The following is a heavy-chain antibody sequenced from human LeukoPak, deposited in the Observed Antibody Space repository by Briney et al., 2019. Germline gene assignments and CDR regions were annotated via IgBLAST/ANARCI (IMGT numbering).Heavy chain of an antibody. CDR1: GYSFTSYW. J-gene: IGHJ2*01. V-gene: IGHV5-51*01. CDR3: AGRQVVPAAISHWYFDL. Sequence: GESLKISCKGSGYSFTSYWIGWVRQMPGKGLEGMGIIYPGDSDTRYSPSFQGQVTISADKSIRTAYLQWSSLKASDTAMYYCAGRQVVPAAISHWYFDLWGRGTLVTVSS. D-gene: IGHD2-2*01. CDR2: IYPGDSDT.